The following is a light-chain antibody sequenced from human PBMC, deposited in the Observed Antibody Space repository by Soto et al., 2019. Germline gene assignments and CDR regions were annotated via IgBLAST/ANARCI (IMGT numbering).Light chain of an antibody. CDR2: EAS. Sequence: DIQMTQSPSTLAATAGDRVTITCRASQSISSWLAWYQHKPGKAPKLLIYEASNLDSGVPSRFSGSGSGTEFSLTISNLQPDDCATYYCQQYENYWTFGQGTRVEIK. CDR1: QSISSW. J-gene: IGKJ1*01. V-gene: IGKV1-5*01. CDR3: QQYENYWT.